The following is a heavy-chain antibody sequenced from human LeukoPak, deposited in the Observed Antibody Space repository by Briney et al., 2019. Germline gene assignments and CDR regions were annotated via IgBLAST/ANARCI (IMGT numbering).Heavy chain of an antibody. V-gene: IGHV1-69*05. CDR2: IIPIFGTA. Sequence: HAASVKVSCKASGGTFSSYAISWVRQAPGQGLEWMGGIIPIFGTANYAQKFQGRVTITTDESTSTAYMELSSLRSEDTAVYYCARVGSGWTQVDAFDLDAFDIWGQGTMVTVSS. J-gene: IGHJ3*02. CDR3: ARVGSGWTQVDAFDLDAFDI. CDR1: GGTFSSYA. D-gene: IGHD6-19*01.